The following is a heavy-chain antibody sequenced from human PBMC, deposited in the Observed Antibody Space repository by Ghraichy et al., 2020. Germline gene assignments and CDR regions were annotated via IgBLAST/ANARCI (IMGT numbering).Heavy chain of an antibody. J-gene: IGHJ4*02. CDR3: ARHDYGVPDY. CDR2: IYYSGST. CDR1: GGSISSSSYY. D-gene: IGHD4-17*01. V-gene: IGHV4-39*01. Sequence: SQTLSLTCTVSGGSISSSSYYWGWIRQPPGKGLEWIGSIYYSGSTYYNPSLKSRVTISVDTSKNQFSLKLSSVTAADTAVYYCARHDYGVPDYWGQGTLVTVSS.